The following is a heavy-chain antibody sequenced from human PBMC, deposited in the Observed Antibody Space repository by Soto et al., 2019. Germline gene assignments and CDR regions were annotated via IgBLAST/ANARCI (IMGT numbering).Heavy chain of an antibody. V-gene: IGHV5-10-1*01. D-gene: IGHD3-9*01. J-gene: IGHJ6*02. CDR3: ATILNYDILTGYPALYYYYCMDV. CDR1: GYSFAGYW. CDR2: IDPSDSQT. Sequence: GESLKISCKGSGYSFAGYWITWVRQKPGKGLEWMGRIDPSDSQTYYSPSFRGHVTISVTKSITTVFLQWSSLRASDTAMYYCATILNYDILTGYPALYYYYCMDVWGQGTTVTVSS.